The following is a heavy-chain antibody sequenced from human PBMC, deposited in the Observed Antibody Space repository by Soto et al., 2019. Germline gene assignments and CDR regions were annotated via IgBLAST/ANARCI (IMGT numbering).Heavy chain of an antibody. V-gene: IGHV4-34*01. D-gene: IGHD2-2*01. CDR1: GGSFSDYY. J-gene: IGHJ4*02. Sequence: QVQLQQWGAGLLKPSETLSLTCAVYGGSFSDYYWSWIRQPPGKGLEWIGEINHSGSTDYNPSLTSRVTIXXAXSXXHFSLQLSSVTAADTAVYYCARGEGCSSSSCYFDYWGQGTLVTVSS. CDR3: ARGEGCSSSSCYFDY. CDR2: INHSGST.